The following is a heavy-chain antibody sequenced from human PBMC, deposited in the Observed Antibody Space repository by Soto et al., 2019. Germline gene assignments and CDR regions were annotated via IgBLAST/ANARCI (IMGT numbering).Heavy chain of an antibody. CDR3: AKDKTGVYERYFDY. Sequence: GGSLRLSCAASGFTFSSYGMHWVRQAPGKGLEWVAVISYDGSNKYYADSVKGRFTISRDNSKNTLYLQMNSLRAEDTAVYYCAKDKTGVYERYFDYWGQGTLVTVSS. D-gene: IGHD5-12*01. CDR2: ISYDGSNK. V-gene: IGHV3-30*18. CDR1: GFTFSSYG. J-gene: IGHJ4*02.